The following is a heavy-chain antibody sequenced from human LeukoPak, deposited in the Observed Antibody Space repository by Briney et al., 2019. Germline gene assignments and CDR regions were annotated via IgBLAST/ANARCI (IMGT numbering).Heavy chain of an antibody. CDR1: GIFFTNAY. CDR2: IKSESDGGTT. CDR3: ATGYMHGYTYLYYDV. J-gene: IGHJ2*01. Sequence: GGSLRLSCEASGIFFTNAYMSWVRHTPGKGLEWVGRIKSESDGGTTDYAAPLQGRFTISRDDSKTTLYLQMNSLKIEDTAVYYCATGYMHGYTYLYYDVWGRGTLVTVSS. V-gene: IGHV3-15*01. D-gene: IGHD3-16*01.